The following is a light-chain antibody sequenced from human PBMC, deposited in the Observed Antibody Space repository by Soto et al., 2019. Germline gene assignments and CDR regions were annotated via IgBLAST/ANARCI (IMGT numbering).Light chain of an antibody. CDR1: QSISSW. V-gene: IGKV1-5*03. CDR3: QQYNSYPIT. Sequence: DIQMTQSPSTLSASVGDRVTITCRASQSISSWLAWYQQKPGKAPKLLIYKASSLESGVTTRFSGSGSGTAFTLTISSLQPDDFATYYCQQYNSYPITFGQGTRLEIK. CDR2: KAS. J-gene: IGKJ5*01.